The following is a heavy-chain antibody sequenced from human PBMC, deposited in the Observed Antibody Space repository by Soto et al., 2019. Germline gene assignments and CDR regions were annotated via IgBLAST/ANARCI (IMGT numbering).Heavy chain of an antibody. CDR1: GFTFSHYA. CDR3: ARDRVYYYDGSGCYNVDF. Sequence: QVQLVESGGGVVQPGRSLRVSCAASGFTFSHYAMHWVRQAPGKGLEWVAVVSYDGTKQFYADSVKGRFTISRDSSKSTLYLEISHLREEDWAVYYCARDRVYYYDGSGCYNVDFWGQGALVSVSS. D-gene: IGHD3-22*01. J-gene: IGHJ4*02. V-gene: IGHV3-30-3*01. CDR2: VSYDGTKQ.